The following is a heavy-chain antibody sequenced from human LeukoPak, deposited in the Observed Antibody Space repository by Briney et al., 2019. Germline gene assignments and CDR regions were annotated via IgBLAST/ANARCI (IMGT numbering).Heavy chain of an antibody. Sequence: GGSLRLSCAASGFTFSSYWMSWVRQAPGKGLEWVANIKQDGSEKYYVDSVKGRFTISRDNAKNSLYLQMNSLRAEDTAVYYCARDQEGWFGELFPNWFDPWGQGTLVTVSS. V-gene: IGHV3-7*01. CDR3: ARDQEGWFGELFPNWFDP. J-gene: IGHJ5*02. CDR1: GFTFSSYW. CDR2: IKQDGSEK. D-gene: IGHD3-10*01.